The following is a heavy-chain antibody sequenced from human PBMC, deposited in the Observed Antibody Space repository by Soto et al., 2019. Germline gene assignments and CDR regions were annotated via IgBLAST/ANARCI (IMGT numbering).Heavy chain of an antibody. CDR3: ASGYYCGSGRPSPGGMDV. CDR1: GYTFTNYD. J-gene: IGHJ6*02. D-gene: IGHD3-10*01. V-gene: IGHV1-18*01. Sequence: QVHLVQSGAEVKKPGASVKVSCKASGYTFTNYDINWVRQAPGQGLEWMGWISTYTGNTNYAQKLQGRVTMTTVTSTSTAYMELRSLRSDDTAVYYCASGYYCGSGRPSPGGMDVWGQGTTVTVSS. CDR2: ISTYTGNT.